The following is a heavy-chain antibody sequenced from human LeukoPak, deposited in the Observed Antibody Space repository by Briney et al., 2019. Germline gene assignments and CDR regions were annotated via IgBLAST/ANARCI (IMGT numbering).Heavy chain of an antibody. V-gene: IGHV1-2*02. Sequence: EASVKVSCKASGYTFTGYYMHWVRQAPGQGLEWMGWINPNSGGTNYAQKFQGRVTMTRDTSISTAYMELSRLRSDDTAVYYCARDGSGIVGATVAMDVWGKGTTVTVSS. J-gene: IGHJ6*03. CDR3: ARDGSGIVGATVAMDV. D-gene: IGHD1-26*01. CDR1: GYTFTGYY. CDR2: INPNSGGT.